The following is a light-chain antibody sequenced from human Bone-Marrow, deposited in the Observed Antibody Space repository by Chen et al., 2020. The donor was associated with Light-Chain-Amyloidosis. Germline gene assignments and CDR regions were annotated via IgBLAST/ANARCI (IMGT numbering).Light chain of an antibody. Sequence: SYVLTQPSSVSVAPGQTATIACGGNNIGSTSVHWYQQPPGQAPLLVVYDDSDRPSGGPERLSGSNSGNTATLTISRVEAGDEADYDCQVWDRSSDRPVFGGGTKLTVL. CDR2: DDS. CDR1: NIGSTS. CDR3: QVWDRSSDRPV. J-gene: IGLJ3*02. V-gene: IGLV3-21*02.